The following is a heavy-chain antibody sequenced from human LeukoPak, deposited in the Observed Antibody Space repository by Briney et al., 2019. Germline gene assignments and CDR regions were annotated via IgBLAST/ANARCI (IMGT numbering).Heavy chain of an antibody. CDR1: GFTFHAHG. CDR3: VKDGSYIAFDI. J-gene: IGHJ3*02. D-gene: IGHD1-26*01. CDR2: ISWNGGSI. V-gene: IGHV3-20*04. Sequence: PGGSVRLSCVASGFTFHAHGMNWVRQAPGKGLEWVPCISWNGGSISYADSVKGRVTITRDNTKNSLYLQMTGLKVEDTALYYCVKDGSYIAFDIWGRGTMVTVSS.